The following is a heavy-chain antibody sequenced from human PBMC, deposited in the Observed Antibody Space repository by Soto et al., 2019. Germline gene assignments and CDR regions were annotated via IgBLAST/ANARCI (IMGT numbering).Heavy chain of an antibody. V-gene: IGHV4-39*01. D-gene: IGHD2-8*01. J-gene: IGHJ4*02. Sequence: SETRSLTWSVSGGSVSNSSYYWGWIRQSPGKGLEWIGSVYYRGRSYSKSSVKSRVTISVDTSKNQFSLNLNSVTASDTAVYFCVSQRTSVLTQAYFDHWGPGALVTVSS. CDR3: VSQRTSVLTQAYFDH. CDR2: VYYRGRS. CDR1: GGSVSNSSYY.